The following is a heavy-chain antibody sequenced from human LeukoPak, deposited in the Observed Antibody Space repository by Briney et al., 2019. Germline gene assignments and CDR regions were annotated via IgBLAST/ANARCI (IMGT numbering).Heavy chain of an antibody. CDR1: GFTFSSYA. CDR3: AKGSHYYDSSGSLDY. CDR2: ISGSGGST. Sequence: GGSLKLSCAASGFTFSSYAMSWVHQAQGKGLEWVSAISGSGGSTYYADSVKGRFTISRDNSKNTLYLQMNSLRAEDTAVYYCAKGSHYYDSSGSLDYWGQGTLVTVSS. J-gene: IGHJ4*02. D-gene: IGHD3-22*01. V-gene: IGHV3-23*01.